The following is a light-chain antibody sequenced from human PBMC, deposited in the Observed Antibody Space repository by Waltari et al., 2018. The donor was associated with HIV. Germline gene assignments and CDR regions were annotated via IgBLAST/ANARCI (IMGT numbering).Light chain of an antibody. CDR2: DVS. CDR3: CSYAGSYV. Sequence: LTQPRSVSGSPGQSVTISCTGTSSDVGNYNYVSWYQQHPGKAPKLMIYDVSKRPSGVPDRFSGSKSGNTASLTISGLQAEDEADYYCCSYAGSYVFGIGTEVTVL. J-gene: IGLJ1*01. V-gene: IGLV2-11*01. CDR1: SSDVGNYNY.